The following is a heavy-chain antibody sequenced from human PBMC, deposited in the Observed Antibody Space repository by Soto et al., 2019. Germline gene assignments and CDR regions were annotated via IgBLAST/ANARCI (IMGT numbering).Heavy chain of an antibody. V-gene: IGHV5-10-1*01. CDR2: IDPSDSYT. D-gene: IGHD6-6*01. CDR1: GYSFTTYW. CDR3: AREYSSSDRYYYYGVDV. J-gene: IGHJ6*02. Sequence: GESLKISCKGSGYSFTTYWISGVRQMPGKGLEWMGRIDPSDSYTNYSPSFQGHVTISADKSITTAYLQWSSLKASDTAMYYCAREYSSSDRYYYYGVDVWGQGTTVTVS.